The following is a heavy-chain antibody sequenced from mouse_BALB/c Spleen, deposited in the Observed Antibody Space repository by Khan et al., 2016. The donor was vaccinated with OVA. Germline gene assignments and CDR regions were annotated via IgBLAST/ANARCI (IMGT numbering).Heavy chain of an antibody. V-gene: IGHV3-8*02. J-gene: IGHJ3*01. D-gene: IGHD1-2*01. CDR1: GVSITTGY. Sequence: VQLQQSGPSLVKPPQTLFLTCSVTGVSITTGYSNRLRKFPGNKLEHMGYIIFTGYTYFNPSLQSRISITRHTSNNQSYLQFTSVTDEDTATSFGARSTERYGLVCWGQGTLVTVSA. CDR2: IIFTGYT. CDR3: ARSTERYGLVC.